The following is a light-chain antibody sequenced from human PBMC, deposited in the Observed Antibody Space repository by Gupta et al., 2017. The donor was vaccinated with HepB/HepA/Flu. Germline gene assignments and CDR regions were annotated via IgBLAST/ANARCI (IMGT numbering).Light chain of an antibody. V-gene: IGKV2-24*01. CDR1: QSLVHTDGNTY. Sequence: DIVMTQTPLSSPVTLGQPASISCRSSQSLVHTDGNTYLSWFQQRPGQPPRLLIHKISNRFYGVPDQFSGSGAVTDFTLKISRGEAEDVGIYYCRQVTQYITFGPGTRMEIK. CDR2: KIS. CDR3: RQVTQYIT. J-gene: IGKJ5*01.